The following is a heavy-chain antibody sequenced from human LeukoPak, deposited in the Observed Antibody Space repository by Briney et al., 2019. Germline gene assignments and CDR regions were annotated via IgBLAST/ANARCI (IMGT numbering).Heavy chain of an antibody. J-gene: IGHJ4*02. V-gene: IGHV3-23*01. D-gene: IGHD3-10*01. CDR1: GFTFNSYA. Sequence: PGGSLRLSCVASGFTFNSYAMSWVRQAPGKGLEWVSAIIGSGGSTYYADSVEGRFTVSRDNSKNTVYLQMNSLRAEDTAIYYCAKRKSGSSGLYFFDYWGQGTQVTVSS. CDR2: IIGSGGST. CDR3: AKRKSGSSGLYFFDY.